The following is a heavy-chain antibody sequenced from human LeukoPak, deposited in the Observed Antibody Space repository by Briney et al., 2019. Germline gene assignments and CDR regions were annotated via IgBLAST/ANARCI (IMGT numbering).Heavy chain of an antibody. J-gene: IGHJ3*02. CDR3: ARGHYDILTGYLGYGALDI. CDR2: ISSSSTYI. CDR1: GFTFSSYS. D-gene: IGHD3-9*01. V-gene: IGHV3-21*01. Sequence: GGSLRLSCAASGFTFSSYSMNWVRQAPGKGLEWVSSISSSSTYIYYADSVKGRFTISRDNAKNSLYLQMNSLRAEDTAVYYCARGHYDILTGYLGYGALDIWGQGTMVTVSS.